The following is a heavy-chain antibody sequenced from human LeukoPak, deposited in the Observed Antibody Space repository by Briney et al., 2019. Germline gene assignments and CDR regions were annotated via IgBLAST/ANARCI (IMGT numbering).Heavy chain of an antibody. V-gene: IGHV3-21*01. CDR2: ISSSSSYI. CDR3: ARDPASGWHYYYGMDV. Sequence: ETLSLTCTVSGGSISSSSYYWGGLRQPPGKGLEWVSSISSSSSYIYYADSVKCRFTISRDNAKNSLYLQMNSLRAEDTAVYYCARDPASGWHYYYGMDVWGQGTTVTVSS. CDR1: GGSISSSS. D-gene: IGHD6-19*01. J-gene: IGHJ6*02.